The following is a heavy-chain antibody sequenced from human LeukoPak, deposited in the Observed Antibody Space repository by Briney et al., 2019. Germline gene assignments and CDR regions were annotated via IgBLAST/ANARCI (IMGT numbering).Heavy chain of an antibody. CDR3: TTPYVWGSYRYSD. Sequence: GGSLRLSCAASGFIFRNAWMSWVRQAPGKGLEWVGHIKGKPDGGTTGYTAPVKGRFTISRDDSKNTLYLQMNSLKTEDTAVYYCTTPYVWGSYRYSDWGQGTLVTVSS. D-gene: IGHD3-16*02. J-gene: IGHJ4*02. CDR1: GFIFRNAW. V-gene: IGHV3-15*01. CDR2: IKGKPDGGTT.